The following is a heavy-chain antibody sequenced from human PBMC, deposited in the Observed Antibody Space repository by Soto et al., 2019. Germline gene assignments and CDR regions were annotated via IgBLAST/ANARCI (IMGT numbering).Heavy chain of an antibody. CDR2: ISYDGNVA. J-gene: IGHJ4*02. CDR1: GFTFSNYG. D-gene: IGHD1-1*01. V-gene: IGHV3-30*18. Sequence: PGGSLRLSCAASGFTFSNYGMHWVRQAPGKGLEWVIVISYDGNVAYYADSVKGRFTISRDNAKNSLYLQMNSLRAEDTALYYCAKDSVHDYYFDYWGQGTLVTVSS. CDR3: AKDSVHDYYFDY.